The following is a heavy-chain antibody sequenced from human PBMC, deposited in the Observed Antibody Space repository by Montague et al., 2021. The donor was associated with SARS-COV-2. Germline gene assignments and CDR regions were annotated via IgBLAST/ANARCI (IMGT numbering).Heavy chain of an antibody. Sequence: SETLSLTCTVSGGSISRYYWNWIRQHPGKGLEWIAYIYYSGSTNYNTSLKSRVTISVDTSKNQFSLKLSSVTAADTAVYYCARSRENYNILTGYPYYFDYWGQGTLVTVSS. CDR1: GGSISRYY. J-gene: IGHJ4*02. CDR3: ARSRENYNILTGYPYYFDY. V-gene: IGHV4-59*01. CDR2: IYYSGST. D-gene: IGHD3-9*01.